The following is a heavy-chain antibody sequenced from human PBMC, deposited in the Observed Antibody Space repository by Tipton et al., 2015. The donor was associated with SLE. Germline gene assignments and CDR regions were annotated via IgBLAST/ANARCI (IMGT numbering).Heavy chain of an antibody. Sequence: TLSLTCTVSGGSISSGGYYWSWIRQHPGKGLEWIGYIYYSGSTYYNPSLKSRVSISVDTSKNQISLKVYSVTAADTAVYYCARGAIAVAGSGWFDPWGQGTLVIVSS. D-gene: IGHD6-19*01. V-gene: IGHV4-31*03. J-gene: IGHJ5*02. CDR2: IYYSGST. CDR3: ARGAIAVAGSGWFDP. CDR1: GGSISSGGYY.